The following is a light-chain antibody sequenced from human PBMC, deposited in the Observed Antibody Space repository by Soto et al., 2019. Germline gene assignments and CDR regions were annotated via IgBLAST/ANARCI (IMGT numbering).Light chain of an antibody. Sequence: DFQMTQSPSSLSASVGDRITITCRASQTVSYFLNWYQHKPGKPPRLLIYAATSLEGGVPSRFSGGGSGTDFTLTISSLQPEDFATYYCQQSYITPFTFGPGTKVDIK. J-gene: IGKJ3*01. CDR2: AAT. CDR3: QQSYITPFT. V-gene: IGKV1-39*01. CDR1: QTVSYF.